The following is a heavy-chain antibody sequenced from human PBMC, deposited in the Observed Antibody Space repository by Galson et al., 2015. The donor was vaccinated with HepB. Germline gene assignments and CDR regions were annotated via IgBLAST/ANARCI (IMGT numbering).Heavy chain of an antibody. CDR1: GFSFTSSEVG. D-gene: IGHD1/OR15-1a*01. CDR3: AHVWAPIKGTTFPTFFDH. V-gene: IGHV2-5*01. CDR2: IYWNDDQ. J-gene: IGHJ4*02. Sequence: PALVKPTQTLTLTCTFSGFSFTSSEVGVGWIRQPPGKALEWLALIYWNDDQRYSPSLKTRITLTKDPFKSQVVLTMTNMDPVDTATYYCAHVWAPIKGTTFPTFFDHWGQGTLVTVSS.